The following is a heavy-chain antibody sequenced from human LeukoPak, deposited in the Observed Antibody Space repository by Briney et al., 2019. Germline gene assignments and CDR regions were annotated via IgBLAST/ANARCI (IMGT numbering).Heavy chain of an antibody. V-gene: IGHV3-48*01. CDR3: AKWKFADVRRNYYGSGSYYGGFDY. CDR1: GFTFSSYA. D-gene: IGHD3-10*01. Sequence: GGSLRLSCAASGFTFSSYAMSWVRQAPGKGLEWLAHISRSSSSIYYRDSVKGRFTISRDNDKSSLYLQMKSLRAEDTALYFCAKWKFADVRRNYYGSGSYYGGFDYWGPGTLVTVSS. CDR2: ISRSSSSI. J-gene: IGHJ4*02.